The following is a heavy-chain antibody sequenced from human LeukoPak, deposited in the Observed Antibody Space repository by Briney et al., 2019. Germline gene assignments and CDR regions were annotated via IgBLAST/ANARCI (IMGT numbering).Heavy chain of an antibody. CDR3: ARPSYDILIGYYDYFDY. CDR2: INHSGST. J-gene: IGHJ4*02. Sequence: SETLSLTCAVYGGSFSGYYWSWIRQPPGKGLEWIGEINHSGSTNYNPSLKSRVTISVDTSKNQFSLQLSSVTAADTAVYYCARPSYDILIGYYDYFDYWGQGTLVTVSS. V-gene: IGHV4-34*01. CDR1: GGSFSGYY. D-gene: IGHD3-9*01.